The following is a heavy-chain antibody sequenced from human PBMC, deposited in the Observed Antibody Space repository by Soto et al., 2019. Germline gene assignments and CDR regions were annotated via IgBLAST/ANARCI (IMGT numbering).Heavy chain of an antibody. CDR3: AGGPRYWSFAL. Sequence: SETLSLTCSVYGGSSRAYHWSWIRQSPGEGLEWIGEFSYSGSLNYNPSLKRRVAVSLDTSTYPFALTITSVTAADTGVYFCAGGPRYWSFALWGRGTLVTVSS. J-gene: IGHJ2*01. D-gene: IGHD1-20*01. V-gene: IGHV4-34*01. CDR2: FSYSGSL. CDR1: GGSSRAYH.